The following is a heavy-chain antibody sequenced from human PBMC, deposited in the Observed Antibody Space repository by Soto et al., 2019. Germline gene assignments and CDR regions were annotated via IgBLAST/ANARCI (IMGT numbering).Heavy chain of an antibody. D-gene: IGHD3-9*01. CDR3: AKDGDXYDFVTGYYLTGHYFDY. J-gene: IGHJ4*02. CDR1: GFIFNNYA. Sequence: GGSLRLSCAASGFIFNNYAMSWVRQAPGKGLEWVSFISAGGGSPNYADSVKGRFTISRDNSKNMVYLQMNSLRAEDTAVYYCAKDGDXYDFVTGYYLTGHYFDYWGQGTPVTVSS. CDR2: ISAGGGSP. V-gene: IGHV3-23*01.